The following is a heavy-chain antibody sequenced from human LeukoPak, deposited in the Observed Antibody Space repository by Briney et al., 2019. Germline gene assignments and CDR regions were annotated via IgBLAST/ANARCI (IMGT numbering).Heavy chain of an antibody. D-gene: IGHD4-23*01. V-gene: IGHV4-39*07. CDR1: GGSISRSSYY. Sequence: PSETLSLTCTVSGGSISRSSYYWGWIRQPPGKGLEWIGSIYYSGSTYYNPSLKSRVTISVDTSKNQFSLKLSSVTAADTAVYYCARYEDDYGGNSGWFDPWGQGTLVTVSS. J-gene: IGHJ5*02. CDR3: ARYEDDYGGNSGWFDP. CDR2: IYYSGST.